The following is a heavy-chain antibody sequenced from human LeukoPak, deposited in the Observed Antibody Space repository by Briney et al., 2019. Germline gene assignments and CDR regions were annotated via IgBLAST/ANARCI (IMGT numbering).Heavy chain of an antibody. CDR1: GYTFTSYD. CDR2: MNPNSGNT. CDR3: AAVFPSGSYSSWFDP. V-gene: IGHV1-8*01. D-gene: IGHD1-26*01. Sequence: ASVKVSCKASGYTFTSYDINWVRQATGQGLEWMGWMNPNSGNTGYAQKFQGRVTITRDMSTSTAYMELSSLRSEDTAVYYCAAVFPSGSYSSWFDPWGQGTLVTVSS. J-gene: IGHJ5*02.